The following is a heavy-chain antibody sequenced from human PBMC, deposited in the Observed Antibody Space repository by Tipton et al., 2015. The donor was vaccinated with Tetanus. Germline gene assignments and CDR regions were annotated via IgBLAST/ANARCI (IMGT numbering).Heavy chain of an antibody. CDR2: IYQNGDA. Sequence: TLSLTCTVSGGSISSFYWYWIRQPPGKGLEWIAYIYQNGDANYNPSLQSRVTISVDTSKNQFSLQLAIVTAADTAIYYCARERIDSFYYHGLDVWGPGTAVTVSS. CDR3: ARERIDSFYYHGLDV. J-gene: IGHJ6*02. D-gene: IGHD2-21*01. V-gene: IGHV4-59*01. CDR1: GGSISSFY.